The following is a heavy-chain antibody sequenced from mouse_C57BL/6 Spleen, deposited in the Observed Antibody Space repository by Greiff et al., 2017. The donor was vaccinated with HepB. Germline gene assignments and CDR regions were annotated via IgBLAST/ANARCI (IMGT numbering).Heavy chain of an antibody. CDR3: ARGDGYFSSFDV. Sequence: EVQLQQSGPELVKPGASVKISCKASGYTFTDYYMNWVKQSHGKSLEWIGDINPNNGGTSYNQKFKGKATLTVDKSSSTAYMELRSLTSEDSAVYYCARGDGYFSSFDVWGTGTTVTVSS. CDR2: INPNNGGT. CDR1: GYTFTDYY. D-gene: IGHD2-3*01. V-gene: IGHV1-26*01. J-gene: IGHJ1*03.